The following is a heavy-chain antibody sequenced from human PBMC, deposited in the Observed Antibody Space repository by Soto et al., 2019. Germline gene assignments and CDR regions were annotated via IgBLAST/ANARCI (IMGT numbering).Heavy chain of an antibody. Sequence: PGGSLRRSCAASGFTFRSYGMHWVRQAPGKGLEWVAVISYDGSNKYYADSVKGRFTIPRDNSKKTLYLRMNSLRLEDTAVYYCAKVPAPNDAFDIWGQGTMVTVSS. CDR2: ISYDGSNK. V-gene: IGHV3-30*18. CDR1: GFTFRSYG. CDR3: AKVPAPNDAFDI. D-gene: IGHD6-25*01. J-gene: IGHJ3*02.